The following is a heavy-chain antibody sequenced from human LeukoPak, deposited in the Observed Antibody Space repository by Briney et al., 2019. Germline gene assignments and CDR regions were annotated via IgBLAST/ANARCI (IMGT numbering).Heavy chain of an antibody. D-gene: IGHD3-22*01. J-gene: IGHJ4*02. Sequence: PSETLSLTCTVSGGSISSGGYYWSWIRQHPGKGLEWIGYIYYSGSTYYNPSLKSRVTISVDTSKNQFSLKLSSVTAADTAVYYCARGYDSSGYYYLHWGQGTLVTVSS. CDR1: GGSISSGGYY. CDR2: IYYSGST. CDR3: ARGYDSSGYYYLH. V-gene: IGHV4-31*03.